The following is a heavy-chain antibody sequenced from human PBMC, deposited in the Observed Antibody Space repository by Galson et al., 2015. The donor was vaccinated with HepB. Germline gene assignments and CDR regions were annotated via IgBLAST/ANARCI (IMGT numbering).Heavy chain of an antibody. J-gene: IGHJ4*02. CDR1: GYTFTSYA. V-gene: IGHV7-4-1*02. D-gene: IGHD3-10*01. Sequence: SVKVSCKASGYTFTSYAVNWVRQAPGQGLEWMGRINTNTEHPTYALGFRGRFVFSLDTSVSTAYLQISSLQAEDTAVYYCARDENPYLYGSGSYYFDYWGQGPLVTVSS. CDR2: INTNTEHP. CDR3: ARDENPYLYGSGSYYFDY.